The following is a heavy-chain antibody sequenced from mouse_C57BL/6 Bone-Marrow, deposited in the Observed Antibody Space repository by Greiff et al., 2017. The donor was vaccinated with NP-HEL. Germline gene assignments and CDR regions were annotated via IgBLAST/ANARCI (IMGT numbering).Heavy chain of an antibody. CDR1: GYAFTNYL. CDR3: ARDGYYGSSYPDY. J-gene: IGHJ2*01. CDR2: INPGRGGN. Sequence: VQLQQSGAELVRPGTSVKVSCKASGYAFTNYLIEWVKQRPGQGLEWIGVINPGRGGNNYNEKFKGKATLTADKSSSTAYIQLSSLTSEDSAVYFCARDGYYGSSYPDYWGQGTTLTVSS. V-gene: IGHV1-54*01. D-gene: IGHD1-1*01.